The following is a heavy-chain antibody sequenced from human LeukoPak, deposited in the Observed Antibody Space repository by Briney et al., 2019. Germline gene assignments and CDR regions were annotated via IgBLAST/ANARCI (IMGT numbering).Heavy chain of an antibody. CDR1: GFTFSSYG. CDR2: ISYDGSNK. CDR3: AREDHSNYNY. V-gene: IGHV3-30*03. Sequence: GGSLRLSCAASGFTFSSYGMHWVRQAPGKGLEWVAVISYDGSNKYYADSVRGRFTISRDNSKNTLYLQMNSLRAEDTAVYYCAREDHSNYNYWGQGTLVTVSS. J-gene: IGHJ4*02. D-gene: IGHD4-11*01.